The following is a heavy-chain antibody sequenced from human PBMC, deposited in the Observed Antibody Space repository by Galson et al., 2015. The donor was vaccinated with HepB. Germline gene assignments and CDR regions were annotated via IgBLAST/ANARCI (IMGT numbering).Heavy chain of an antibody. CDR3: ARVAASDYGDHAHFDY. CDR2: ISYDGTYR. V-gene: IGHV3-30-3*01. J-gene: IGHJ4*02. CDR1: GFIFTNHA. Sequence: SLRLSCAASGFIFTNHAMHWIRQAPGKPLEFVAAISYDGTYRPDADSAKGRFTISRDNAKNSLHIQMNSLRAEDTAVYYCARVAASDYGDHAHFDYWGQGTLVTVSS. D-gene: IGHD4-17*01.